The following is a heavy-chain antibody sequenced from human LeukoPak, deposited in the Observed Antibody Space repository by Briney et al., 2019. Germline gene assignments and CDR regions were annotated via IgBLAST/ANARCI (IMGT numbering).Heavy chain of an antibody. Sequence: KTSETLSLTCAVSGGSISSGGYSWSWIRQPPGKGLEWIGYIYHSGSTNYNPSLKSRVTISVDTSKNQFSLKLSSVTAADTAVYYCARDWGPWAAAGPAVEYGMDVWGQGTTVTVSS. V-gene: IGHV4-30-2*01. CDR3: ARDWGPWAAAGPAVEYGMDV. CDR2: IYHSGST. J-gene: IGHJ6*02. CDR1: GGSISSGGYS. D-gene: IGHD6-13*01.